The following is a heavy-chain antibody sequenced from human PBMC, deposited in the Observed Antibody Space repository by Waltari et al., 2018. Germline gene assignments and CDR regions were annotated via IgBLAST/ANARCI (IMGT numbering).Heavy chain of an antibody. D-gene: IGHD3-3*01. J-gene: IGHJ5*02. V-gene: IGHV1-69*12. Sequence: QVQLVQSGAEVKKPGSSVKVSCKASGGTFSSYAISWVRQAPGQGLEWMGGIIPIFGTANYAQKFQGRVTITADESTSTAYMELSSLRSEDTAVYYCARGYVLRFLEWLSPFDPWGQGTLVTVSS. CDR3: ARGYVLRFLEWLSPFDP. CDR1: GGTFSSYA. CDR2: IIPIFGTA.